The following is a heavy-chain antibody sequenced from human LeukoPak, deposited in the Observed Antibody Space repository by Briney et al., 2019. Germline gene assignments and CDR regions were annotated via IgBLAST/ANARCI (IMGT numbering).Heavy chain of an antibody. CDR2: INHSGST. Sequence: PSETLSLTCTVSGGSITNYYWAWIRQPPGKGLEWIGEINHSGSTNYNPSLKSRVTISVDKSKNQFSLKLSSVTAADTAVYYCARTPIGYYGMDVWGQGTTVTVSS. D-gene: IGHD2/OR15-2a*01. V-gene: IGHV4-34*01. CDR1: GGSITNYY. J-gene: IGHJ6*02. CDR3: ARTPIGYYGMDV.